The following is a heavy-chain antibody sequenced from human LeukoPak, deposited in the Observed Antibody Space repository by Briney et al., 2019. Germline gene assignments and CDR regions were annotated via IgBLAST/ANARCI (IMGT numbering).Heavy chain of an antibody. Sequence: LRLFHAASGYTFTAYSMNGARDAPGKARVGGSAISSGSRYMYNAASVKARFTYSRDSAQDSRYLEVYSLRAEDSAVYYCAKCSGGNCYDVDDHWGQGTLVTVSS. CDR1: GYTFTAYS. J-gene: IGHJ5*02. D-gene: IGHD2-15*01. CDR2: ISSGSRYM. CDR3: AKCSGGNCYDVDDH. V-gene: IGHV3-21*01.